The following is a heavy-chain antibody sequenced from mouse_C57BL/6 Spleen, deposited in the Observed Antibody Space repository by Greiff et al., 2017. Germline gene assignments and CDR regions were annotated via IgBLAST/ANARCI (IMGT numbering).Heavy chain of an antibody. Sequence: QVQLQQPGAELVMPGASVKLSCKASGYTFTSYWMHWVKQRPGQGLEWIGEIDPSDSYTNYNQKFKGKSTLTVDKSSSTAYMQLSSLTSEDSAVYYCARRDYDPYFDVWGTGTTVTVSS. CDR3: ARRDYDPYFDV. D-gene: IGHD2-4*01. CDR2: IDPSDSYT. V-gene: IGHV1-69*01. CDR1: GYTFTSYW. J-gene: IGHJ1*03.